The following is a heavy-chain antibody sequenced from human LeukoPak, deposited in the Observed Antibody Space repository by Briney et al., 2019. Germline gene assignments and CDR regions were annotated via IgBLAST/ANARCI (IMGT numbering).Heavy chain of an antibody. CDR3: ARYYDSSGYYYYYYYGMDV. J-gene: IGHJ6*02. Sequence: ASVKVSCKTSGYTFINYYIHWVRQAPGQGLEWMGRISAYDGNTNYAQKLQGRVTMTTDTSTSTAYMELRSLRSDDTAVYYCARYYDSSGYYYYYYYGMDVWGQGTTVTVSS. CDR2: ISAYDGNT. D-gene: IGHD3-22*01. V-gene: IGHV1-18*04. CDR1: GYTFINYY.